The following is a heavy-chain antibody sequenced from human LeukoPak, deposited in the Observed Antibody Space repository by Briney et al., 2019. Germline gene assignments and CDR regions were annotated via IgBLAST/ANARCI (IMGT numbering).Heavy chain of an antibody. D-gene: IGHD7-27*01. J-gene: IGHJ4*02. Sequence: GSLRLSCAASGFTFSNYAMSWVRQAPGKGLEWVSGISSSGGSIYYADSVKGRFTISRDNSKNTLYLQMNSLRAEDTAVYYCAKDLTGPGGYYFDYWGPGTLVTVSS. CDR3: AKDLTGPGGYYFDY. V-gene: IGHV3-23*01. CDR1: GFTFSNYA. CDR2: ISSSGGSI.